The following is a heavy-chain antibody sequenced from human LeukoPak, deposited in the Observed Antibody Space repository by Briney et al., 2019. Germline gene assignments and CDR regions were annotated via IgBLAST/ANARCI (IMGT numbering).Heavy chain of an antibody. CDR1: GFTFSDYY. D-gene: IGHD3-10*01. CDR3: TRDQNFYGSGRGFDP. CDR2: ISSSGSTI. J-gene: IGHJ5*02. V-gene: IGHV3-11*04. Sequence: GGSLRLSCAASGFTFSDYYMSWIRQAPGKGLEWVSYISSSGSTIYYADSVKGRFTISRDNAKNSLYLQMNSLRAEDTAIYYCTRDQNFYGSGRGFDPWGQGTLVTVSS.